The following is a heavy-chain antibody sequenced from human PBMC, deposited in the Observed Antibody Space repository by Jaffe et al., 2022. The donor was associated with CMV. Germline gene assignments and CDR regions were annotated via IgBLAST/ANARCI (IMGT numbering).Heavy chain of an antibody. J-gene: IGHJ6*03. CDR2: IYYSGST. CDR3: ARVGDRGQYDILTGYYPVYYYYYYMDV. D-gene: IGHD3-9*01. CDR1: GGSISSYY. Sequence: QVQLQESGPGLVKPSETLSLTCTVSGGSISSYYWSWIRQPPGKGLEWIGYIYYSGSTNYNPSLKSRVTISVDTSKNQFSLKLSSVTAADTAVYYCARVGDRGQYDILTGYYPVYYYYYYMDVWGKGTTVTVSS. V-gene: IGHV4-59*01.